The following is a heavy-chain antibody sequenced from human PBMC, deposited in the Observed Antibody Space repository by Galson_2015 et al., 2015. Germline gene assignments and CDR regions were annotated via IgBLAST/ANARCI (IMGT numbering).Heavy chain of an antibody. V-gene: IGHV3-7*03. J-gene: IGHJ4*02. CDR1: GFTFSSYW. CDR2: IKQDGNEK. CDR3: ARVEARGHTWIQDY. Sequence: SLRLSCAGSGFTFSSYWMSWVRQAPGKGLEWVAKIKQDGNEKYYVDSVKGRFTISRDNAKKSLYLQMNSLRAEDAAVYYCARVEARGHTWIQDYWGQGTLVTVSS. D-gene: IGHD5-18*01.